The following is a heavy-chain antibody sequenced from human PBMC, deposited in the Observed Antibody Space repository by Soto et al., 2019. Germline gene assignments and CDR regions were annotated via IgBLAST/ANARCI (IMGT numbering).Heavy chain of an antibody. CDR2: IKRKTDDGTT. V-gene: IGHV3-15*01. CDR1: GFTFSNAW. J-gene: IGHJ4*02. Sequence: EVQLVESGGGLVKPGGSLRLSCAASGFTFSNAWMSWVRQAPGKGLEWVGHIKRKTDDGTTDYAAPVKGRFTISRDDSKDTLYLQMNSLKTEDTAVYYCTTYSSTGHYCGQGTLVTVSS. D-gene: IGHD6-13*01. CDR3: TTYSSTGHY.